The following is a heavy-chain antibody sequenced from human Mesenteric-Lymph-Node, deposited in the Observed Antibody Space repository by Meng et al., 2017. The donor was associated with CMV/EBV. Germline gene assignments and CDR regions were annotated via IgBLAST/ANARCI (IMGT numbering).Heavy chain of an antibody. Sequence: CAAFGFTFSSYGMHWVRQAPGKGLEWVAVIWYDGSNKYYADSVKGRFTISRDNSKNTLYLQMNSLRAEDTAVYYYARDHPSTRYYFDYWGQGTLVTVSS. CDR3: ARDHPSTRYYFDY. V-gene: IGHV3-33*01. J-gene: IGHJ4*02. D-gene: IGHD2-2*01. CDR2: IWYDGSNK. CDR1: GFTFSSYG.